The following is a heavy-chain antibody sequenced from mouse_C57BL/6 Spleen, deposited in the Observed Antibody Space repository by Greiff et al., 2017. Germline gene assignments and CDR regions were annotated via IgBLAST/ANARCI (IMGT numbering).Heavy chain of an antibody. CDR1: GYSFTSYY. J-gene: IGHJ2*01. Sequence: VQGVESGPELVKPGASVKISCKASGYSFTSYYIHWVKQRPGQGLEWIGWIYPGSGNTKYNEKFKGKATLTADTSSSTAYMQLSSLTTEDSAVYYCARGLGSPFDYWGQGTTLTVSS. V-gene: IGHV1-66*01. CDR2: IYPGSGNT. CDR3: ARGLGSPFDY. D-gene: IGHD4-1*01.